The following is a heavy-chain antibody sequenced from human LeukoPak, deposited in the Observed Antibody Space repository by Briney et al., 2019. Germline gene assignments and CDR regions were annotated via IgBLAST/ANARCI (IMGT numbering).Heavy chain of an antibody. D-gene: IGHD3-3*01. J-gene: IGHJ6*03. Sequence: PSETLSLTCAAYGGSFSGYYWSWSRQPPGKGLEWIGEINHSGSTNYNPSLKSRVTISVDTSKNQFSLKLSSVTAADTAVYYCARGATYYDFWSGYGHRYYYMDVWGKGTTVTVSS. CDR3: ARGATYYDFWSGYGHRYYYMDV. CDR2: INHSGST. CDR1: GGSFSGYY. V-gene: IGHV4-34*01.